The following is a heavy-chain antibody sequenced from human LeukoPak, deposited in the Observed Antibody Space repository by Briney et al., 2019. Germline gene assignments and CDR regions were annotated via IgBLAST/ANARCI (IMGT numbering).Heavy chain of an antibody. V-gene: IGHV3-7*01. CDR2: IKQDGSEK. CDR3: AAQQQLDRGYYYYGMDV. CDR1: GFTFSSYW. J-gene: IGHJ6*02. D-gene: IGHD6-13*01. Sequence: GGSLRLSCAASGFTFSSYWMSWVRQAPGKGLEWVANIKQDGSEKYYVDSVKGRFTISRDNAKDSLYLQMNSLRAEDTAVYYCAAQQQLDRGYYYYGMDVWGQGTTVTVSS.